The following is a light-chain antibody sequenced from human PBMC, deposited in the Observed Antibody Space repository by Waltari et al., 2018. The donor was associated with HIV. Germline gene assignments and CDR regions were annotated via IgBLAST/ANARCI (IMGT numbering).Light chain of an antibody. CDR1: KSLMYSNGYNY. J-gene: IGKJ5*01. CDR3: IQGLQTPPA. Sequence: DIVLTQSPFSLAVIPGQPASISCRSSKSLMYSNGYNYLDWYLQRPGQPPQLLMYLASKRAPGVPDRFSGSESGTDFTLEISKVEAEDAGVYYCIQGLQTPPAFGQGTRLEI. CDR2: LAS. V-gene: IGKV2-28*01.